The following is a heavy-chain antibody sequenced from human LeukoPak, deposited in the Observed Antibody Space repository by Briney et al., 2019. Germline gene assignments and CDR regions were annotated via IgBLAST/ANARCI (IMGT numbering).Heavy chain of an antibody. CDR3: ARGSGSYPPLDY. V-gene: IGHV4-4*07. CDR2: IYTSGST. Sequence: SETLSLTCTVSGGSISSFYWSWIRQAAGKGLEWIGRIYTSGSTNYNPSLKSRITMSVETSKNQFSLKLRSVAAADTAVYYCARGSGSYPPLDYWGQGTLVTVSS. J-gene: IGHJ4*02. CDR1: GGSISSFY. D-gene: IGHD3-10*01.